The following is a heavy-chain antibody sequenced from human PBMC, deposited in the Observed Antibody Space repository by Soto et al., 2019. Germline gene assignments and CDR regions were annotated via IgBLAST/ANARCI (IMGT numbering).Heavy chain of an antibody. D-gene: IGHD2-2*01. V-gene: IGHV3-11*01. Sequence: AGGSLRLSCAASGFTFSDYYMTWIRQAPGKGLEWVSYISSSGDTIYYADSVKGRFTISRDNAKKSLYLQMKSLGADDTAVYYCATTAKDSSTSHHSPQIIFDNWGQGTLVTVSS. CDR3: ATTAKDSSTSHHSPQIIFDN. CDR1: GFTFSDYY. CDR2: ISSSGDTI. J-gene: IGHJ4*02.